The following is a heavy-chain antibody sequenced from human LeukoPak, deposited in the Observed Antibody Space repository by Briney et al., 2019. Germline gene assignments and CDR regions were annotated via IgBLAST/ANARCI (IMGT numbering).Heavy chain of an antibody. J-gene: IGHJ4*02. CDR3: AKSYYYDSSGYYDY. D-gene: IGHD3-22*01. Sequence: GGSLRLSCAASGFTFSSYAMSWVRQAPGKGLEWVSAISGSGGSTYYADSVKGRFTISRDNSKNTLYLQMNSLRAEDTAVYYCAKSYYYDSSGYYDYWGQGTLVTVSS. CDR2: ISGSGGST. CDR1: GFTFSSYA. V-gene: IGHV3-23*01.